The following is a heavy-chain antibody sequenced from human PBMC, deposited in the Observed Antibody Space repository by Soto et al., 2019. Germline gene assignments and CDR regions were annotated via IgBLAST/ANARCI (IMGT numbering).Heavy chain of an antibody. V-gene: IGHV1-18*01. D-gene: IGHD6-19*01. CDR1: GYTFTSYG. J-gene: IGHJ5*02. CDR3: AGHSSGWFEDWFDP. Sequence: ASVKVSCKXSGYTFTSYGISWVRQAPGQGLEWMGWISAYNGNTNYAQKLQGRVTMTTDTSTSTAYMELRSLRSDDTAVYYCAGHSSGWFEDWFDPWGQGTLVTVSS. CDR2: ISAYNGNT.